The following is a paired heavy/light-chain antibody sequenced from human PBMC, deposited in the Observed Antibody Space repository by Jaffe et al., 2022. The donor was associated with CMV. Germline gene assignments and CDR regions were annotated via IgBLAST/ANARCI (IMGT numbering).Heavy chain of an antibody. Sequence: EVKLVESGGTLVQPGGSLRLSCVTSGFTFNTYYMAWVRQAPGKGLEWVANIKQDGSEEYYADSLKGRFTISRDNTKNSVHLQINSLRADDTAVYYCARGEHYDVLLDPWGQGTLVTVSS. CDR3: ARGEHYDVLLDP. J-gene: IGHJ5*02. CDR1: GFTFNTYY. D-gene: IGHD5-12*01. CDR2: IKQDGSEE. V-gene: IGHV3-7*03.
Light chain of an antibody. CDR2: YNN. J-gene: IGLJ3*02. V-gene: IGLV1-47*01. Sequence: QSVLTQPPSMSGTPGQSVAISCSGSRSNIGSNYVYWYQQFPGTAPKLLIYYNNQRPSGVPDRFSGSKSDTSASLVISGLRSEDEGDYYCAAWDDSLRGGMFGGGTKLTVL. CDR3: AAWDDSLRGGM. CDR1: RSNIGSNY.